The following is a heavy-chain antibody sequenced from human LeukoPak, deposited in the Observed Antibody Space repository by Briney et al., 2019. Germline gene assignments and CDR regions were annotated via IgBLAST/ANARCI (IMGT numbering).Heavy chain of an antibody. CDR1: GFMFNDYY. Sequence: PGGSLRLSCVTSGFMFNDYYMSWIRQAPGKGLEWISYIGPSSSFANYAESIKGRFTTSRDNAKNSLFLYMNSLGAEDTAMYYCARDDSSGSHFDSWGQGTLVTVSS. CDR2: IGPSSSFA. D-gene: IGHD3-22*01. V-gene: IGHV3-11*05. J-gene: IGHJ4*02. CDR3: ARDDSSGSHFDS.